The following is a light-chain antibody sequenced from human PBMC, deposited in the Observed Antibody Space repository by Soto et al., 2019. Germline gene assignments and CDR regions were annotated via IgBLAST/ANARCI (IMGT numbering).Light chain of an antibody. CDR3: QSYDSSLSGYV. V-gene: IGLV1-40*01. Sequence: SVLTRSPSVSGAPGQRVTTSCTGSSSNIGAGYDVHWYQQLPGTAPKLLIFANINRPSGVPDRFSGSKSGTSASLAVTGLRAEDEADYYCQSYDSSLSGYVFGTGTKVTVL. J-gene: IGLJ1*01. CDR1: SSNIGAGYD. CDR2: ANI.